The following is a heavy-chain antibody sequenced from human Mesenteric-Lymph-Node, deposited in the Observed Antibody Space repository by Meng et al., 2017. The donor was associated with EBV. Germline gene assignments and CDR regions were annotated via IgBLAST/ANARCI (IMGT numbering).Heavy chain of an antibody. D-gene: IGHD3-16*01. Sequence: QAQVIQSGAVMRRPGASVGVSCKVSGYILIESTMHWLRQAPGKGLEWMGGFDLERDGTVYAQKFQGRVTMTEDTSTDTVYMELSSLRSDDTAVYYCATGGGGAHDYWGQGTLVTVSS. CDR2: FDLERDGT. CDR3: ATGGGGAHDY. V-gene: IGHV1-24*01. J-gene: IGHJ4*02. CDR1: GYILIEST.